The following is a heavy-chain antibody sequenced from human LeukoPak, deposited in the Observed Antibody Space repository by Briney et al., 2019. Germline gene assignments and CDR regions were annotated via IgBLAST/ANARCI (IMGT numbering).Heavy chain of an antibody. V-gene: IGHV3-43*02. D-gene: IGHD3-10*01. Sequence: GGSLRLSCVASGLNFDDSAMHWVRHAPGKGLEWGSLISADGGSTFSADSVKGRFTISRDNAKNSLYLQMNSLRAEDTALYYCARDGGAPGDYSSGSSSYYFDYWGQGTLVTVSS. CDR2: ISADGGST. J-gene: IGHJ4*02. CDR1: GLNFDDSA. CDR3: ARDGGAPGDYSSGSSSYYFDY.